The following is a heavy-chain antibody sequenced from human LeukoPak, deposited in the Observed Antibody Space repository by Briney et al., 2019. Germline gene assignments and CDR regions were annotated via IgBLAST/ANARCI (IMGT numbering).Heavy chain of an antibody. V-gene: IGHV4-59*01. D-gene: IGHD4-17*01. CDR2: IYYSGST. J-gene: IGHJ4*02. CDR1: GGSISSYY. CDR3: ARFSRYGTTRYFDY. Sequence: PSETLSLTCAVSGGSISSYYWSWIRQPPGKGLEWIGYIYYSGSTNYNPSLKSRVTISVDTSKNQFSLKLSSVTAADTAVYYCARFSRYGTTRYFDYWGQGTLVTVSS.